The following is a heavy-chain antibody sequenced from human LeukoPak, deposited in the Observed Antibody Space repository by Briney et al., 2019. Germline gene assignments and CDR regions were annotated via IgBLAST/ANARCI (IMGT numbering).Heavy chain of an antibody. Sequence: TFTXXXMXXXRQAPGXGLXXXXXXNPSGGSTSYAQKFQGRVTMTRDTSTSTVYMELSSLRSEDTAVNYCARVQDYYDSSGCAGYWGQGTLVTVSS. J-gene: IGHJ4*02. D-gene: IGHD3-22*01. CDR1: TFTXXX. CDR3: ARVQDYYDSSGCAGY. CDR2: XNPSGGST. V-gene: IGHV1-46*01.